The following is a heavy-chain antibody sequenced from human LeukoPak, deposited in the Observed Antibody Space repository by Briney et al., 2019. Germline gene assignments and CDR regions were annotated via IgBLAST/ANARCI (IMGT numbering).Heavy chain of an antibody. V-gene: IGHV3-30*18. D-gene: IGHD2-21*02. CDR2: ISYDGSNK. CDR3: AKGLTVVVTATPLFDP. Sequence: GGSLRPSCAASGYTFSSYAMHWDRQAPGKGLEWVAVISYDGSNKYYADSVKGRFTISRDNSKNTLYLQMNSLRAEDTAVYYCAKGLTVVVTATPLFDPWGQGGLVSVSS. CDR1: GYTFSSYA. J-gene: IGHJ5*02.